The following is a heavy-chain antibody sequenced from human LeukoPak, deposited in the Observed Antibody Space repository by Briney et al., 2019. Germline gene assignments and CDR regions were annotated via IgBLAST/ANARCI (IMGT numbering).Heavy chain of an antibody. D-gene: IGHD5-24*01. Sequence: PGGSLRLSCAASGFAASGFTFSTFGMHWVRQAPGKGLEWVAFIRYDGSNKYYADSVEGRFTVSRDNSKNTLYLQMNSLRPEDTAVYYCAKGGGRDGYNAIDYWGQGTLVTVSS. CDR3: AKGGGRDGYNAIDY. J-gene: IGHJ4*02. CDR2: IRYDGSNK. CDR1: GFTFSTFG. V-gene: IGHV3-30*02.